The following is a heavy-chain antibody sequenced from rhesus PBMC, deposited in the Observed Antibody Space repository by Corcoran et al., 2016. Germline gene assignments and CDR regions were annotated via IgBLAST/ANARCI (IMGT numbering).Heavy chain of an antibody. Sequence: QVTLKECGPALVKPTQTLTLTCTFSGLSLSTSGMGVGWIRQHPGKALEWLASSYWDDDKYYSTALKSRLTITKDTSKNQVVLTMTNMYPVDTATYYCARVPHDDGNPVDYWGQGVLVTVSS. CDR1: GLSLSTSGMG. CDR2: SYWDDDK. V-gene: IGHV2S1*01. CDR3: ARVPHDDGNPVDY. D-gene: IGHD4-35*01. J-gene: IGHJ4*01.